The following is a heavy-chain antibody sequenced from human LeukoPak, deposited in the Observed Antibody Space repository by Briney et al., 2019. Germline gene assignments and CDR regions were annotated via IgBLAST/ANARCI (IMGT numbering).Heavy chain of an antibody. J-gene: IGHJ4*02. CDR2: IYYSGST. D-gene: IGHD1-7*01. CDR3: ATTPFNWNYVYFDY. Sequence: SETLSLTCTVSGGSISSYYWSWIRQPPGKGLEWIGYIYYSGSTNYNPSLKSRVTISVDTSKNQFSLKLSSVTAADTAVYYCATTPFNWNYVYFDYWGQGTLVTVSS. CDR1: GGSISSYY. V-gene: IGHV4-59*08.